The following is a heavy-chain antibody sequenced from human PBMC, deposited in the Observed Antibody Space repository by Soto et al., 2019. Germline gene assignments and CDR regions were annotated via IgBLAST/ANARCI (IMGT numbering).Heavy chain of an antibody. CDR2: IVVGSGNT. Sequence: QMPLVQSGPEVKKPGTSVKVSCKASGFTFTSSAMQWVRQARGQRLEWIGWIVVGSGNTNYAQKFQERVTITRDMSTSTAYMELSSLRSEDTAVYYCAADSGYYYGSGSYSDAFDIWGQGTMVTVSS. CDR1: GFTFTSSA. V-gene: IGHV1-58*02. D-gene: IGHD3-10*01. J-gene: IGHJ3*02. CDR3: AADSGYYYGSGSYSDAFDI.